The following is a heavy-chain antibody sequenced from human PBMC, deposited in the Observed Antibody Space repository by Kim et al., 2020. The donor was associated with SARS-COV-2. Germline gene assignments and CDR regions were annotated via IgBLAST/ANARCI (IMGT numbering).Heavy chain of an antibody. CDR3: AREGVLRGTTVTDY. V-gene: IGHV4-59*01. D-gene: IGHD4-17*01. J-gene: IGHJ4*02. Sequence: NPSLKSRVTISVDTSKNQFSLKLSSVTAADTAVYYCAREGVLRGTTVTDYWGQGTLVTVSS.